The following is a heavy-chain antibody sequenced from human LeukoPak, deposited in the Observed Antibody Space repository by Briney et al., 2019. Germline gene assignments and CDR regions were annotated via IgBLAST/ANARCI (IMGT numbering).Heavy chain of an antibody. CDR3: ARLPYYDFWSGYYTFFDY. Sequence: SETLSLTCTVSGGSISSSSYYWGWIRQPPGKGLEWIGSIYYSGSTYYSPSLKSRVTISVDTSKNQFSLKLSSVTAADTAVYYCARLPYYDFWSGYYTFFDYWGQGTLVTVSS. J-gene: IGHJ4*02. CDR2: IYYSGST. V-gene: IGHV4-39*01. CDR1: GGSISSSSYY. D-gene: IGHD3-3*01.